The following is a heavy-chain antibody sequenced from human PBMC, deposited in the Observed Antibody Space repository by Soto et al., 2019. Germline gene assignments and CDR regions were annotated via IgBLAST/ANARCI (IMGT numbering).Heavy chain of an antibody. D-gene: IGHD1-1*01. CDR1: GYTFTSYD. Sequence: QVQLVQSGAEVKKPGASVKVSCKASGYTFTSYDINWVRQATGQGLEWMGWMNHNSGNTGYAQKFQGRVTMTRNTSISTAYMELSSLRSDDTAVYYCARERTGTTSMDVWGQGTTVTVSS. CDR3: ARERTGTTSMDV. J-gene: IGHJ6*02. V-gene: IGHV1-8*01. CDR2: MNHNSGNT.